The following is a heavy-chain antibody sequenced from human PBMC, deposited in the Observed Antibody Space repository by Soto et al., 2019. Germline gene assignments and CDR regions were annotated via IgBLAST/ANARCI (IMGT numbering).Heavy chain of an antibody. V-gene: IGHV1-18*01. J-gene: IGHJ4*02. Sequence: ASVKVSCKASGYTFTSYGISWVRQAPGQGLEWMGWISAYNGNTNYAQKLQGRVNMTTDTSTSTAYMELRSLRSDDTAVYYCARDRLRFLEWPLDYWGQGTLVTVSS. CDR3: ARDRLRFLEWPLDY. CDR1: GYTFTSYG. CDR2: ISAYNGNT. D-gene: IGHD3-3*01.